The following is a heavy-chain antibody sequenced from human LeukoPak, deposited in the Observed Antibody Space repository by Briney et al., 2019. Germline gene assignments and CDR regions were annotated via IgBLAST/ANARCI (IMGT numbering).Heavy chain of an antibody. V-gene: IGHV3-66*01. D-gene: IGHD2-15*01. CDR1: GFTVSSNY. CDR3: AKDACCSGGSCYCDYYYYGMDV. CDR2: IYSGGST. J-gene: IGHJ6*02. Sequence: GGSLRLSCAASGFTVSSNYVSWVRQAPGKGLEWVSLIYSGGSTYYADSVKGRFTISRDNSKNTVYLQMNSLRAEDTAVYYCAKDACCSGGSCYCDYYYYGMDVWGQGTTVTVSS.